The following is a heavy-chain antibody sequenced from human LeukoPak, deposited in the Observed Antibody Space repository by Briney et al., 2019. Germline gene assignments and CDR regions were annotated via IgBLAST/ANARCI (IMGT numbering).Heavy chain of an antibody. J-gene: IGHJ4*02. D-gene: IGHD5-12*01. CDR3: AGSPPIVATYFDY. CDR1: GFTFSSYS. V-gene: IGHV3-21*01. Sequence: GGSLRLSCAASGFTFSSYSMNWVRQAPGKGLEWVSSISSSSSYIYYADSVKGRFTISRDNAKNSLYLQMNSLRAEDTAVYYCAGSPPIVATYFDYWGQGTLVTVSS. CDR2: ISSSSSYI.